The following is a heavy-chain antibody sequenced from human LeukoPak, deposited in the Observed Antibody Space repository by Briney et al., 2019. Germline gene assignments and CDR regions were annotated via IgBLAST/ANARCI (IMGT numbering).Heavy chain of an antibody. CDR3: AKDGTAAGPPTAWFDP. D-gene: IGHD6-13*01. J-gene: IGHJ5*02. Sequence: PGGSLRLSCAAAVFTLSSYGMHWVRQAPSKGLEWVAVIWYDGSNKYYADSVKGRFTISRDNSKNTLYLQMNSLRAEDMAVYYWAKDGTAAGPPTAWFDPWGRGTLVTVSS. CDR1: VFTLSSYG. V-gene: IGHV3-33*06. CDR2: IWYDGSNK.